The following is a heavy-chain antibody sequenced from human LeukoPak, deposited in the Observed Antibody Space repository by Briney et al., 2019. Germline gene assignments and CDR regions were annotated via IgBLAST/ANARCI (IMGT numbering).Heavy chain of an antibody. V-gene: IGHV3-21*01. CDR3: ARESYDYGGNGFY. D-gene: IGHD4-23*01. CDR1: GFTFSSYS. CDR2: ISSSSSYI. J-gene: IGHJ4*02. Sequence: GGSLRLSCAASGFTFSSYSMNWVRQAPGKGLEWVSSISSSSSYIYYADSVKGRFTISRDNAKNSLYLQMNSLRAEDTAVYYCARESYDYGGNGFYWGQGTLVTVSS.